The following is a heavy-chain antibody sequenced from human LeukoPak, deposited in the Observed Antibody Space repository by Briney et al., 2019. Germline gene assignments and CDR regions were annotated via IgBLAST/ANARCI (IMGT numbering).Heavy chain of an antibody. V-gene: IGHV3-48*01. CDR1: GFTFSSYS. CDR2: ISSSSSTI. Sequence: PGGPLRLSCAVSGFTFSSYSMNWVRQAPGKGLEWVSYISSSSSTIYYADSVKGRFTISRDNAKNSLYLQMNSLRAEDTAVYYCASGAEGYVFDPWGQGTLVTVSS. J-gene: IGHJ5*02. D-gene: IGHD5-12*01. CDR3: ASGAEGYVFDP.